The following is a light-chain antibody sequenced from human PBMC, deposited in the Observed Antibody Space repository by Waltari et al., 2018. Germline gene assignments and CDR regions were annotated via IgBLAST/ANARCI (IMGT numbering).Light chain of an antibody. Sequence: EIVLTQSPGTLSLSPGERATLSCRASQSVSSTYLAWYQQKPGQAPRILIYGASSRATGIPERFSGSGSGTDFSLTISRLEPEDFAVYYCQQYGSSLPLTFGGGTKVEIK. CDR2: GAS. J-gene: IGKJ4*01. V-gene: IGKV3-20*01. CDR3: QQYGSSLPLT. CDR1: QSVSSTY.